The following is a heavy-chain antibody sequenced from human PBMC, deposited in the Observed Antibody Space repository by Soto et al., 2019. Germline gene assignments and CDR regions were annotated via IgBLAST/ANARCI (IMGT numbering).Heavy chain of an antibody. CDR2: ISYDGSNK. CDR1: GFTLSSYA. D-gene: IGHD3-10*01. J-gene: IGHJ6*02. V-gene: IGHV3-30-3*01. CDR3: ARPEGGQGSGSYYTRPYYYYGMDV. Sequence: HPGGSLRLSCAASGFTLSSYAMHWVRQAPGKGLEWVAVISYDGSNKYYADSVKGRFTISRDNSKNTLCLQMNSLRAEDTAVYYCARPEGGQGSGSYYTRPYYYYGMDVWGQGTTVTVAS.